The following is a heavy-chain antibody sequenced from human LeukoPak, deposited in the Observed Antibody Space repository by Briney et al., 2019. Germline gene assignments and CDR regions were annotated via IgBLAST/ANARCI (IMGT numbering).Heavy chain of an antibody. D-gene: IGHD3-3*01. Sequence: GASVKVSCKASGYTFTGYYMHWVRQAPGQGLEWMGWISAYNGNTNYAQKLQGRVTMTTDTSTSTAYMELRSLRSDDTAVYYCARDQASRYDFWSGRPTWFDPWGQGTLVTVSS. CDR1: GYTFTGYY. V-gene: IGHV1-18*04. CDR2: ISAYNGNT. CDR3: ARDQASRYDFWSGRPTWFDP. J-gene: IGHJ5*02.